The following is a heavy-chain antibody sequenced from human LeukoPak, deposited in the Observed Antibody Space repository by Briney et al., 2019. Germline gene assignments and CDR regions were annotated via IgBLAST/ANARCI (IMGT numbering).Heavy chain of an antibody. V-gene: IGHV3-74*01. CDR1: GSTFSTYW. J-gene: IGHJ4*02. CDR3: TRSPSLRGNYWGFDY. Sequence: GGSRRLSCAASGSTFSTYWMHWVRQAPGKGLVWVSRLSPDGSSSIYADSVKGRFTVSRDNAKNTLYLQMNSLRAEDTAVYYCTRSPSLRGNYWGFDYWGQGTLVTVSS. D-gene: IGHD1-26*01. CDR2: LSPDGSSS.